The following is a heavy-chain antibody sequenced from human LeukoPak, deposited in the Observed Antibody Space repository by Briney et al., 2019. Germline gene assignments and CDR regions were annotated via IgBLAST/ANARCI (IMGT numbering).Heavy chain of an antibody. CDR1: GGSISSYY. J-gene: IGHJ1*01. V-gene: IGHV4-59*08. CDR3: VWSSGWYHGYFQH. Sequence: SETLSLTCTVSGGSISSYYWSWIRQPPGKGLEWIGYIYYSGSTNYKSSLKSRVTISVDTSKNQFSLKVNSVTAADTAVYYCVWSSGWYHGYFQHWGQGTLVTVSS. D-gene: IGHD6-19*01. CDR2: IYYSGST.